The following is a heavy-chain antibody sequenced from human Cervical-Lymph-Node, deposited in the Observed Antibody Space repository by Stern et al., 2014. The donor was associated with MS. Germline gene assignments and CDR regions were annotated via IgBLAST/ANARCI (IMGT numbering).Heavy chain of an antibody. J-gene: IGHJ6*02. V-gene: IGHV1-69*06. Sequence: VQLVQSGAEVKKPGSSVRLSCKASGGTFSNYAFSWVRQAPGQGPEWMGDIIPIFGSSNYAQKFQGRLTITADKSTNTAYMELRSLRSEDTAVYYCARVPPGGQMVLNYYYYGMDVWGQGTTVTVSS. CDR2: IIPIFGSS. CDR3: ARVPPGGQMVLNYYYYGMDV. D-gene: IGHD5-24*01. CDR1: GGTFSNYA.